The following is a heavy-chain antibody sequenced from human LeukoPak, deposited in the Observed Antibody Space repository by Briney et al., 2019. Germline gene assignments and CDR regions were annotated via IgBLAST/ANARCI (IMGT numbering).Heavy chain of an antibody. CDR1: GFTFSSYS. Sequence: GGSLRLSCAASGFTFSSYSMNWVRQSPGKGLEWVSYISSSSSTIYYADSVKGRFTISRDNAKNSLYLQMNSLRAEDTAVYYCARGRGPEATNPSDFWGQGTLVTVSS. V-gene: IGHV3-48*01. CDR3: ARGRGPEATNPSDF. J-gene: IGHJ4*02. D-gene: IGHD1-1*01. CDR2: ISSSSSTI.